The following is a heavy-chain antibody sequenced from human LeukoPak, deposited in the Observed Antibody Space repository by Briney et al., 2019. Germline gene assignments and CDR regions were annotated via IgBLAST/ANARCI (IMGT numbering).Heavy chain of an antibody. CDR3: AKVIGWKWAFDI. J-gene: IGHJ3*02. D-gene: IGHD1-1*01. Sequence: PGASLRLSCAASGFTFSSYAMSWVRQAPGKGLEWVSAISGSGGSTYYADSVKGRFTISRGNSKNTLYLQMNSLRAEDTAVYYCAKVIGWKWAFDIWGQGTMVTVSS. CDR2: ISGSGGST. CDR1: GFTFSSYA. V-gene: IGHV3-23*01.